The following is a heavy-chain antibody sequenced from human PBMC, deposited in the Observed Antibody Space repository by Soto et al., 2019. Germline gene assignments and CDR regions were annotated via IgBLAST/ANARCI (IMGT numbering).Heavy chain of an antibody. D-gene: IGHD6-6*01. Sequence: PGGSLRLSCAPSGITLSSYAMSRVRQAPGKGLELVSAICGSGGSTYYADSLKGLFTISRDNSNNTLYLQMNILRAEDTAVYYCEKHTVYSSLGDWFDPWGQETLVRLSS. CDR1: GITLSSYA. CDR2: ICGSGGST. V-gene: IGHV3-23*01. J-gene: IGHJ5*02. CDR3: EKHTVYSSLGDWFDP.